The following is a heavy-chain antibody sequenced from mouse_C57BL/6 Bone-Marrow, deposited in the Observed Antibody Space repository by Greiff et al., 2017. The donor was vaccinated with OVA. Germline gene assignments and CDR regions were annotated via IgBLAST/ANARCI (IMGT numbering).Heavy chain of an antibody. CDR2: IDPSDSYT. CDR3: ARGYYWYFDV. J-gene: IGHJ1*03. CDR1: GYTFTSYW. D-gene: IGHD2-2*01. Sequence: VQLQQPGAELVKPGASVKLSCKASGYTFTSYWMQWVKQRPGQGLEWIGEIDPSDSYTNYNQKFKGKATLTVDTSSSTADMQLSSLTSEDSAVYYCARGYYWYFDVWGTGTTVTVSS. V-gene: IGHV1-50*01.